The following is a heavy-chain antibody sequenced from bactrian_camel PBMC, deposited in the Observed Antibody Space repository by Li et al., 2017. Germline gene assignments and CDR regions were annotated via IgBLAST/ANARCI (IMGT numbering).Heavy chain of an antibody. Sequence: HVQLVESGGGSVRAGGSLRLSCAASGYTYNRNCMAWFRQAPGKEREGVARIATGSGNTYYADSVKGRFTISRDSAKNTVYLQMNNLQPEDTATYYCAEGRGSRGEHCYSLNYWGQGTQVTVS. CDR2: IATGSGNT. D-gene: IGHD6*01. CDR1: GYTYNRNC. CDR3: AEGRGSRGEHCYSLNY. V-gene: IGHV3S1*01. J-gene: IGHJ4*01.